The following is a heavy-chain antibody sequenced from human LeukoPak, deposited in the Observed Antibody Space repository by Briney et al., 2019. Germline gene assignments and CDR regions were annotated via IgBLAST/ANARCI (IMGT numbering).Heavy chain of an antibody. D-gene: IGHD2-21*02. CDR2: IRYDGSHK. Sequence: AGGSLRLSCAASGFTFSSYGMHWVRQAPGKGLEWVAFIRYDGSHKYYADSVKGRFTIFRDNSKNTLYLQMTSLRAEDTAVYYCARDGGAYCGGDCYGGYNWFDPWGQGTLVTVSS. J-gene: IGHJ5*02. CDR1: GFTFSSYG. V-gene: IGHV3-30*02. CDR3: ARDGGAYCGGDCYGGYNWFDP.